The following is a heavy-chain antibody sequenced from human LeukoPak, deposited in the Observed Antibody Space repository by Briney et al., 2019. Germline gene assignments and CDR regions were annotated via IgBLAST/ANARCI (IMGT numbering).Heavy chain of an antibody. CDR1: GYTFTSYD. J-gene: IGHJ6*02. CDR2: TNPNSGNT. D-gene: IGHD2-2*02. V-gene: IGHV1-8*01. CDR3: ARGHCSSTSCYTRYHYYGMDV. Sequence: ASVKVSCKASGYTFTSYDINWVRQATGQGLEWMGWTNPNSGNTGYAQKFQGRVTMTRNTSISTAYMELSSLRSEDTAVYYCARGHCSSTSCYTRYHYYGMDVWGQGTTVTVSS.